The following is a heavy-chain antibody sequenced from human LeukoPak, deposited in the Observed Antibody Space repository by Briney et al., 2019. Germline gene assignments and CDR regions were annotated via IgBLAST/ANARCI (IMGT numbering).Heavy chain of an antibody. J-gene: IGHJ4*02. Sequence: SETLSPTCTVSGGSVSSGSYDWSWIRQPPGKGLEWIGYIYYSGSTNYNPSLKSRVTISVDTSKNQFSLKLSSVTAADTAVYYCARAAAGTTGYYFDYWGQGTLVTVSS. V-gene: IGHV4-61*01. D-gene: IGHD1-1*01. CDR3: ARAAAGTTGYYFDY. CDR1: GGSVSSGSYD. CDR2: IYYSGST.